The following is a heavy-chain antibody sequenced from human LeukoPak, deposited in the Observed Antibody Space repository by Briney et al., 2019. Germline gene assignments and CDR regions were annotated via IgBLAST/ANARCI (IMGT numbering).Heavy chain of an antibody. CDR3: AREGHCSGGSCYETPTAFDI. CDR2: INPNSGGT. CDR1: GYTFTSCG. D-gene: IGHD2-15*01. J-gene: IGHJ3*02. V-gene: IGHV1-2*02. Sequence: ASVKVSCKASGYTFTSCGISWVRQAPGQGLEWMGWINPNSGGTNYAQKFQGRVTMTRDTSISTAYMELSRLRSDDTAVYYCAREGHCSGGSCYETPTAFDIWGQGTMVTVSS.